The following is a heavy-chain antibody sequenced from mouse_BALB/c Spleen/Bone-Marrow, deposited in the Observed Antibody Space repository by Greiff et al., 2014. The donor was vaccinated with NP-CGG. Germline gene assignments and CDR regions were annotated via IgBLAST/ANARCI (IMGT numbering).Heavy chain of an antibody. J-gene: IGHJ4*01. D-gene: IGHD1-1*01. CDR2: IWSGGST. CDR1: GFSLTSYS. CDR3: ARNLLLRRAMDY. V-gene: IGHV2-2*02. Sequence: QVQLQQSGPGLVQPSQSLSITCTVSGFSLTSYSVHWVRQSPGKGLEWLGVIWSGGSTDYNAAFISRLSISKDNSKSQVFFKMNSLQANDTAIYYCARNLLLRRAMDYWSQGTSVTVSS.